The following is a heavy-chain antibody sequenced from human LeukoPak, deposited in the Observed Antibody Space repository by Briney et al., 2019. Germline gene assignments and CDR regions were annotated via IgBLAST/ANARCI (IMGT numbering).Heavy chain of an antibody. V-gene: IGHV5-51*01. CDR1: GYIFTSYW. CDR3: ARPPVGARGWFDP. D-gene: IGHD1-26*01. CDR2: IYPGDSDT. Sequence: GESLKISCQGSGYIFTSYWIGWVRQMPGKGLEWMGIIYPGDSDTRYSPSFQGQVTISADKSISTAYLQWSSLKASDTAMYYCARPPVGARGWFDPWGQGTLVTASS. J-gene: IGHJ5*02.